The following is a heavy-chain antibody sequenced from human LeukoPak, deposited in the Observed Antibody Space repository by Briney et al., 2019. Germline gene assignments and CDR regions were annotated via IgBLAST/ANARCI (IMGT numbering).Heavy chain of an antibody. Sequence: KPSETLSLTCSVSGGSISSYYWSWIRPPPGKGLEWIGYLYYSGSASYNPSLKSRVTISIDTSKNQFSLKLNSVTAADTAVYYCARDGYSYGYGGYYYGMDVWGQGTTVTVSS. CDR1: GGSISSYY. D-gene: IGHD5-18*01. CDR3: ARDGYSYGYGGYYYGMDV. J-gene: IGHJ6*02. V-gene: IGHV4-59*12. CDR2: LYYSGSA.